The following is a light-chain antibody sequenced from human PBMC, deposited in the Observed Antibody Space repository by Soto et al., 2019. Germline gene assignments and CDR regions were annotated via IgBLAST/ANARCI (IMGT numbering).Light chain of an antibody. CDR2: LGS. CDR3: MQALQTPRT. CDR1: LSLLYSNGRNY. V-gene: IGKV2-28*01. J-gene: IGKJ1*01. Sequence: DIVMTQSPLSLPVTPGEPASISCRSSLSLLYSNGRNYLDWYLQKPGQSPQLLIYLGSNRASGVPDRFSGSGSGTDFTLKISRVEAEDVGVYYCMQALQTPRTFGQGTTVEIK.